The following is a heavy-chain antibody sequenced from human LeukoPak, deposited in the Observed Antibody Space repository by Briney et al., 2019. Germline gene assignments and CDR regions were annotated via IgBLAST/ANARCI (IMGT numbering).Heavy chain of an antibody. CDR3: ARSHGSTWYPAF. CDR2: ISSYNGNT. J-gene: IGHJ4*02. Sequence: ASVKVSCKASGYTFSNYGISWVRQAPGQGLEWMGWISSYNGNTKYAPTFEGRVTMTTDTSTTTTYMELRGLRSDDTALYYCARSHGSTWYPAFGGQGTLVTVSS. V-gene: IGHV1-18*01. D-gene: IGHD6-13*01. CDR1: GYTFSNYG.